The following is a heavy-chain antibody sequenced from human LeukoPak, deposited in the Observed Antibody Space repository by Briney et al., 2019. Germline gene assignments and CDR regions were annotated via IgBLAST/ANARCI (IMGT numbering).Heavy chain of an antibody. J-gene: IGHJ6*03. V-gene: IGHV4-34*01. CDR2: INHSGST. CDR3: ARGVRYCTNGVCYMGYYYYYMDV. CDR1: GGSFSGYY. Sequence: SETLSLTCAVYGGSFSGYYWSWLRQPPGKGLEWLGEINHSGSTNYNPSLKSRVTISVDTSKNQFSLKLSSVTAADTAVYYCARGVRYCTNGVCYMGYYYYYMDVWGKGTTVTVSS. D-gene: IGHD2-8*01.